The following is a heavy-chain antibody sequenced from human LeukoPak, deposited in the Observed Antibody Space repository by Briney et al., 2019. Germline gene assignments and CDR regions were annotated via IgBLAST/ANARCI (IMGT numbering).Heavy chain of an antibody. CDR2: IYTSRSP. CDR1: GGYISSYS. CDR3: ARWAVAAIDYYHYYMDV. D-gene: IGHD6-19*01. J-gene: IGHJ6*03. V-gene: IGHV4-4*09. Sequence: SETLSLTCSVSGGYISSYSWSWIRQPPGKGLEWIGYIYTSRSPNYNPSLKSRVTIPLDTSRKQFSLKLTTATAADTAVYYCARWAVAAIDYYHYYMDVWGKGTTVTVSS.